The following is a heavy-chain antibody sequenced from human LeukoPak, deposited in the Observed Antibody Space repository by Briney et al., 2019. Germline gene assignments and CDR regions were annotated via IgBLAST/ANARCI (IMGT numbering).Heavy chain of an antibody. CDR1: GFTFSDAW. V-gene: IGHV3-15*01. Sequence: GGSLRLSCVASGFTFSDAWMSWVRQAPGKGLEWVGRIKSKIDGGTIDYGAPVNGRFTISGDDSRNTLYLQMNSLKTEDTAVYYCTTRRQDGCWGQGTLVTVS. J-gene: IGHJ4*02. CDR2: IKSKIDGGTI. D-gene: IGHD6-25*01. CDR3: TTRRQDGC.